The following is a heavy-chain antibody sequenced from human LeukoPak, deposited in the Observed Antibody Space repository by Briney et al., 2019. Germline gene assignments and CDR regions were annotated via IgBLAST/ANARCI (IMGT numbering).Heavy chain of an antibody. J-gene: IGHJ6*02. CDR1: GGSISSTTYY. CDR3: AGRRIVGATSYYYYGMDV. D-gene: IGHD1-26*01. CDR2: IYYSGST. Sequence: SETLSLTCTVSGGSISSTTYYWGWIRQPPGKGLEWIGSIYYSGSTYYNPSLKSRVTISVDTSKNQFSLKLSSVTAADTAVYYCAGRRIVGATSYYYYGMDVWGQGTTVTVSS. V-gene: IGHV4-39*01.